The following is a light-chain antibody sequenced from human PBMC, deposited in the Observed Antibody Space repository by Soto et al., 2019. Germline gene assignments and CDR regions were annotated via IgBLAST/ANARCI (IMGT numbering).Light chain of an antibody. CDR1: QSVSTD. V-gene: IGKV3-15*01. Sequence: IVMTQSPATLSVSPGEGATLSCRASQSVSTDLAWYQQKPGQAPRRLIYGASTRATGIPARFSGSGSGTEFTLTISSLQSEDFALYFCQQYNYWPPWTFGQGTKVEVK. CDR3: QQYNYWPPWT. CDR2: GAS. J-gene: IGKJ1*01.